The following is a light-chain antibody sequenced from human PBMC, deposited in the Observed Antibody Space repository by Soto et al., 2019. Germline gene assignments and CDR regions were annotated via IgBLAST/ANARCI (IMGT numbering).Light chain of an antibody. CDR1: SSNIGSNY. CDR3: AAWDDSLNGVV. CDR2: RNN. Sequence: QPVLTQPPSASGTPGQRVTISCSGSSSNIGSNYVYWYQQLPGTAPKLLIYRNNQRPSGVPDRFSGSQSGTSASLAISGLLSEDEADYYCAAWDDSLNGVVFGGGTKLTVL. J-gene: IGLJ2*01. V-gene: IGLV1-47*01.